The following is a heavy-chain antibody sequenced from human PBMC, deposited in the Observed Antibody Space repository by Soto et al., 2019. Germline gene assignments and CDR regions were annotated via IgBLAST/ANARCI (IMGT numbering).Heavy chain of an antibody. J-gene: IGHJ4*02. CDR2: ISDSGGST. CDR1: GSTFSSDD. Sequence: PVGSLRLSCVVSGSTFSSDDMSWVRQAPGRGLEWVSGISDSGGSTCYADSVKGRFTISRDNAKNTLYLQMKSLRVEDTALYYCAKDGGWSLAVAGLFDYWGPGTQVTVSS. V-gene: IGHV3-23*01. D-gene: IGHD6-19*01. CDR3: AKDGGWSLAVAGLFDY.